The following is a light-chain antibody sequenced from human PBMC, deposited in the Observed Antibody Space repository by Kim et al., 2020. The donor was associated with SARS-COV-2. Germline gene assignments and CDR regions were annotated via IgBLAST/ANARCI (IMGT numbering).Light chain of an antibody. CDR3: QQYDSVPHT. Sequence: DIQMTQSPSSLSTSLGYRVTITCQASQGIKTYLNWYQKKPGHPPKLLIYDASNLETGVPSRFSGRGSGTDFTFTITSLQPEDIAMYYCQQYDSVPHTFGQGTKLEI. CDR2: DAS. V-gene: IGKV1-33*01. J-gene: IGKJ2*01. CDR1: QGIKTY.